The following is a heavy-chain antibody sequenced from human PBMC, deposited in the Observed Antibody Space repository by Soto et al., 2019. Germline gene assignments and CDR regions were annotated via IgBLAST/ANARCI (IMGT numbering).Heavy chain of an antibody. V-gene: IGHV1-24*01. Sequence: GASVKVSCKVSGYTLTELSMHWVRQAPGKGLEWMGGFDPEDGETIYAQKFQGRVTMTEDTSTDTAYMELSSLRSEDTAVYYCATAYKRFRLGELSLLAFDIWGQGTMVTVSS. CDR2: FDPEDGET. D-gene: IGHD3-16*02. CDR3: ATAYKRFRLGELSLLAFDI. CDR1: GYTLTELS. J-gene: IGHJ3*02.